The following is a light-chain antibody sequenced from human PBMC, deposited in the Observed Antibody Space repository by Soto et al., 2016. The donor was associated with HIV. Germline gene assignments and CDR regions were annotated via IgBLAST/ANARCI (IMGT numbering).Light chain of an antibody. Sequence: SYVVTQSLSVSEAPGKTATITCGGNNIGTKSVHWYQQKPGQALVLVIYDDSDRPSGIPERFSGSNSGNTATLTISRVEAGDEADYYCQVWDTSGDDFXVFGSGTKLTVL. J-gene: IGLJ1*01. V-gene: IGLV3-21*01. CDR1: NIGTKS. CDR3: QVWDTSGDDFXV. CDR2: DDS.